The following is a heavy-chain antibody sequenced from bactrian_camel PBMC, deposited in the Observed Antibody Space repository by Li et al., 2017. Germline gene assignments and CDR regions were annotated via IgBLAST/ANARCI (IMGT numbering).Heavy chain of an antibody. CDR2: IDRDGGT. Sequence: HVQLVESGGGSVQAGGSLRLSCTASGNTDVAHCMGWFRQVSGNEREAIGTIDRDGGTSYGDSVKGRFTISKDNSNNILYLQMNSLKPEDTAMYYCAADRPAPLPGGGWCPSLVTTHTFRGQGTQVTVS. J-gene: IGHJ4*01. V-gene: IGHV3S53*01. CDR3: AADRPAPLPGGGWCPSLVTTHTF. D-gene: IGHD6*01. CDR1: GNTDVAHC.